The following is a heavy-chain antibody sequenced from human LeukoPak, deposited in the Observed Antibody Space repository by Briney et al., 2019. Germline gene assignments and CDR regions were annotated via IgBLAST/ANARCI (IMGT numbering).Heavy chain of an antibody. CDR2: IKQDGSEK. CDR3: ARHGDTARLKSAFDI. Sequence: RAPGKGLEWVANIKQDGSEKYYVDSVKGRFTISRDNAKNSLYLQMNSLRAEDTAVYYCARHGDTARLKSAFDIWGQGTMVTVSS. J-gene: IGHJ3*02. V-gene: IGHV3-7*01. D-gene: IGHD5-18*01.